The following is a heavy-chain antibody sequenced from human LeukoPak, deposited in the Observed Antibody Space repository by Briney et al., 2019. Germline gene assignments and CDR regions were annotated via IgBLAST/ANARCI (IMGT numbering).Heavy chain of an antibody. CDR3: ARGFYYDSRGYYLGPIDY. Sequence: SVKVSCKASGGTFSSYAISWVRQAPGQGLEWMGGIIPIFGTANYAQKFQGRVTITTDESTSTAYMELSSLRSEDTAVYYCARGFYYDSRGYYLGPIDYWGQGTLVTVSS. J-gene: IGHJ4*02. D-gene: IGHD3-22*01. V-gene: IGHV1-69*05. CDR1: GGTFSSYA. CDR2: IIPIFGTA.